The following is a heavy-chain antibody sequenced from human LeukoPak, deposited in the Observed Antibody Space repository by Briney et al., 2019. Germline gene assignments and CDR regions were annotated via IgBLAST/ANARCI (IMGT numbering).Heavy chain of an antibody. CDR3: AKDLYHRYYHNSGHAFDY. V-gene: IGHV1-46*01. CDR1: GYTFTSYN. D-gene: IGHD3-22*01. Sequence: ASVKVSCKASGYTFTSYNMHWVRQAPGQGLEWMGIINPSGGSTNYAQKFQGRVTMTRDTSTSTVYMALSSLRSEDTAVYYCAKDLYHRYYHNSGHAFDYWGQGTLVTVSS. J-gene: IGHJ4*02. CDR2: INPSGGST.